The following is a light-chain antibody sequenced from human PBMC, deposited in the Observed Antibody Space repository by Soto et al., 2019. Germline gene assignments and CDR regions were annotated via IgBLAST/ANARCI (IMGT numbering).Light chain of an antibody. J-gene: IGKJ1*01. CDR1: QSVSTS. CDR2: DAS. V-gene: IGKV3-11*01. Sequence: IVLTQSPVTLALSPGESAVLSCRASQSVSTSLAWYQHKPGQAPRLFISDASKRAPGIPARFTGSGSGTDFTLTSSSLEPEDIAVYYCQVRDVWPSFGQGTKVEIK. CDR3: QVRDVWPS.